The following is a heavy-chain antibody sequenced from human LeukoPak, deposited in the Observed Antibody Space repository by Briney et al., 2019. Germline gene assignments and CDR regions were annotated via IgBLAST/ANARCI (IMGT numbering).Heavy chain of an antibody. CDR3: ARHVWFGEHNGHENWFDP. Sequence: GGSLRLSCAASGFTFSSYWMSWVRQAPGKGLEWVANIKQDGSEKYYVDSVKGRFTISRDNAKNSLYLQMNSLTAEDTAVYYCARHVWFGEHNGHENWFDPWGQGTLVIVSS. V-gene: IGHV3-7*01. CDR2: IKQDGSEK. J-gene: IGHJ5*02. D-gene: IGHD3-10*01. CDR1: GFTFSSYW.